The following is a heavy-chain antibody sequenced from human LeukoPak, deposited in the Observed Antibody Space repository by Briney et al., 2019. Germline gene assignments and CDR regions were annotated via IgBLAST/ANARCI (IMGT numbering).Heavy chain of an antibody. CDR2: INHSGST. CDR3: ARGHWNEYYYYYMDV. J-gene: IGHJ6*03. CDR1: GGSFSGSY. D-gene: IGHD1-1*01. Sequence: PSETLSLTCAVYGGSFSGSYWSWIRQPPGKGLEWIGEINHSGSTNYNPSLKSRVTISVDTSKNQFSLKLSSVTAADTAVYYCARGHWNEYYYYYMDVWGKGTTVTVSS. V-gene: IGHV4-34*01.